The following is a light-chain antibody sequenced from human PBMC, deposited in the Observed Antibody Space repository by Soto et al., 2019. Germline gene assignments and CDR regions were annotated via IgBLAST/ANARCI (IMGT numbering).Light chain of an antibody. J-gene: IGKJ3*01. CDR3: QQYNNYSRT. Sequence: DIQMTQSPSTLSASVGDRVTITCRASQSISSWLDWYQQKPGKAPKLLIYKASNLESGVPSRFSGSGSGTEFTLTISSLQPDDFATYYCQQYNNYSRTFGPGTNVDIK. CDR2: KAS. V-gene: IGKV1-5*03. CDR1: QSISSW.